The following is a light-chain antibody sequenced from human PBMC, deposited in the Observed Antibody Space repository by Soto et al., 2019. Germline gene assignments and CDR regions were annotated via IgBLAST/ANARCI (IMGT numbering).Light chain of an antibody. J-gene: IGLJ1*01. V-gene: IGLV2-8*01. CDR3: RSYAGTNNYV. CDR2: EVT. Sequence: SALTQPPSVSGSPGKSLTISCTGTSSDVGGYNYVSWYQQHPGKAPKLMIYEVTKRPSDIPDRFSGSKSGNTASLTVSRLQAEDEADYYCRSYAGTNNYVFGTGTKVTVL. CDR1: SSDVGGYNY.